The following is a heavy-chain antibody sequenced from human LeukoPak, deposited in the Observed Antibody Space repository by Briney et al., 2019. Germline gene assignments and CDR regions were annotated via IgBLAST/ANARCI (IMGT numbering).Heavy chain of an antibody. J-gene: IGHJ4*02. V-gene: IGHV4-34*01. CDR1: GGSFSGYY. CDR2: INHSGST. Sequence: SETLSLTCAVYGGSFSGYYWSWIRQPPGKGLEWIGEINHSGSTNYNPSLKSRVTMSVDTSKNQFSLKLSSVTAADTAVYYCARDDGYSGYDYYFDYWGQGTLVTVSS. CDR3: ARDDGYSGYDYYFDY. D-gene: IGHD5-12*01.